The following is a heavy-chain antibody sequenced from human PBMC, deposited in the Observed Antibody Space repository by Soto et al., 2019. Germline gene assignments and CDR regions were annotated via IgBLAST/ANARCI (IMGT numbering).Heavy chain of an antibody. D-gene: IGHD6-13*01. Sequence: GESLKISCQCSGYTFSNFWIAWVRQLPGKGLEWMGIIYPGDYETRYSPSFHGKVTISADRSIGTAYLQWSSLEASDSAFYFCARSPRSSPYFDYWGQGTLVTVSS. CDR3: ARSPRSSPYFDY. V-gene: IGHV5-51*01. CDR2: IYPGDYET. CDR1: GYTFSNFW. J-gene: IGHJ4*02.